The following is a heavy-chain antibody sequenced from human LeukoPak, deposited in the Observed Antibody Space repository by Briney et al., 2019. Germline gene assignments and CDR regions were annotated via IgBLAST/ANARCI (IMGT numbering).Heavy chain of an antibody. V-gene: IGHV4-59*11. Sequence: SETLSLTCTFSPGAITKHFGSWIRQAPGKGLEWLGYISDTGNINYSPSLRGRLTISLDTSKNQFTLRLTSVTAADTAVYFCARGVSLWFGEPETYFDYWGRGIQVTVSS. CDR2: ISDTGNI. D-gene: IGHD3-10*01. CDR1: PGAITKHF. CDR3: ARGVSLWFGEPETYFDY. J-gene: IGHJ4*01.